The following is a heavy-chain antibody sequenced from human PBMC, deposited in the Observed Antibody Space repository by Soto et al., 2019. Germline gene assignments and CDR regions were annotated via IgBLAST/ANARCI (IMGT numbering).Heavy chain of an antibody. CDR1: GYTFTGYY. CDR3: ARGSSSWPGGDWFDP. D-gene: IGHD6-13*01. V-gene: IGHV1-2*04. CDR2: INPNSGGT. Sequence: ASVKVSCKASGYTFTGYYMHWVRQAPGQGLEWMGWINPNSGGTNYAQKFQGWVTMTRDTSISTAYMELSRLRSDDTAVYYCARGSSSWPGGDWFDPWGQGNLVPVS. J-gene: IGHJ5*02.